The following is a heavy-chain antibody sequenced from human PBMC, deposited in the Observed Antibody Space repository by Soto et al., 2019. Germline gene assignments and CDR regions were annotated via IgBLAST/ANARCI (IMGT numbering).Heavy chain of an antibody. CDR3: ARDESSGWLNFDY. V-gene: IGHV4-31*03. CDR1: GDSISSDNYY. J-gene: IGHJ4*02. Sequence: PSETLSLTCTVSGDSISSDNYYWSWIRQHPGKGLEWIGYIYSSGSTYYNPSLKSRVTISMDTSKNQFSLKLSSVTAADTAVYYCARDESSGWLNFDYRGQGTLVTVSS. D-gene: IGHD6-19*01. CDR2: IYSSGST.